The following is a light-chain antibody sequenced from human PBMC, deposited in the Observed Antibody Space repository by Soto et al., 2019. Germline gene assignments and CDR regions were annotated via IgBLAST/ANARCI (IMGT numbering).Light chain of an antibody. Sequence: DIQMTQSPSSLSASVGDRVTITCRASQSISSYINWYQQKPGKAPKLLIYAASSLQSGVPSRFNDSGSGTDFTLTIISLQPEDFATYYCQQGYSTPPTFGQGTKVDIK. CDR3: QQGYSTPPT. CDR2: AAS. CDR1: QSISSY. V-gene: IGKV1-39*01. J-gene: IGKJ1*01.